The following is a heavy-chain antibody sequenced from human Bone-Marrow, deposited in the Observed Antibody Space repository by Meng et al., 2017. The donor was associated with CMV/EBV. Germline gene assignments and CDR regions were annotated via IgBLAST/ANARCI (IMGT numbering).Heavy chain of an antibody. D-gene: IGHD3-3*01. Sequence: GESLKISCASSGFTFSTYSMSWVRQAPGKGLEWVSSISSSSSYIYYADSVKGRFTISRDNAKNSLYLQMNSLRAEHTAVYYCARINGPFWSGSFQHWGQGTLVTVSS. CDR3: ARINGPFWSGSFQH. CDR1: GFTFSTYS. J-gene: IGHJ1*01. V-gene: IGHV3-21*01. CDR2: ISSSSSYI.